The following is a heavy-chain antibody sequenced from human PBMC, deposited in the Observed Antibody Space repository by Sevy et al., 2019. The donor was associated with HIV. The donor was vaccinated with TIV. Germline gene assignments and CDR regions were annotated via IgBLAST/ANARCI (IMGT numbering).Heavy chain of an antibody. J-gene: IGHJ4*02. CDR2: ISNGGERT. V-gene: IGHV3-23*01. CDR3: AKSLYDSTGYYPVLDY. D-gene: IGHD3-22*01. CDR1: GFTFNTYA. Sequence: GGSLRLSCEASGFTFNTYAMNWVRQAPGKGLEWVSGISNGGERTDYTDSVKGRVAISRDNFKNTLFLQLKSLRADDTAVDYCAKSLYDSTGYYPVLDYWGQGTPVTVSS.